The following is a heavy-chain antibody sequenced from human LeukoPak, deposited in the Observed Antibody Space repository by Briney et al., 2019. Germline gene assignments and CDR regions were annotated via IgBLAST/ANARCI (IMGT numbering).Heavy chain of an antibody. J-gene: IGHJ3*02. Sequence: SETLSLTCAVSGGSISSGGYSWSWIRQPPGKGLEWIGYIYHSGSTYYNPSLKSRVTISVDRAKNQFSLKLSSVTAADTAVYYCAGGSKRGKGARRIHYYDSSGYYIDAFDIWGQGTMVTVSS. CDR3: AGGSKRGKGARRIHYYDSSGYYIDAFDI. D-gene: IGHD3-22*01. V-gene: IGHV4-30-2*01. CDR2: IYHSGST. CDR1: GGSISSGGYS.